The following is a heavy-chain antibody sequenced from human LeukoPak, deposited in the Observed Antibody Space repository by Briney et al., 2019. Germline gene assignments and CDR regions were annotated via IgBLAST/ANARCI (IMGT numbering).Heavy chain of an antibody. CDR3: ARLGRITMVRGPFDP. D-gene: IGHD3-10*01. J-gene: IGHJ5*02. CDR2: IYPGDSDT. CDR1: GYSFTSYR. Sequence: GESLKISCKGSGYSFTSYRIGWVRQMPGKGLEWMGIIYPGDSDTRYSPSFQGPVTISADKSISTAYLQWSSLKASDTAMYYCARLGRITMVRGPFDPWGQGTLVTVSS. V-gene: IGHV5-51*01.